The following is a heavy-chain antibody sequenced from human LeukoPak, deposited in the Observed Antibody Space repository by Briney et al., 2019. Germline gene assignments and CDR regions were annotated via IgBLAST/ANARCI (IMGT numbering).Heavy chain of an antibody. Sequence: SGPTLLQPTPTLTLTCTFSGFSLSTRGGGVGWIRQPPGKALEWLTLIYWDDDKRYSPSLKSRLTITKDTSKNQAVLTMTNMDPVDTATYYCAHGEGYCSGGSCYSPFDYWGQGTLVTVSS. CDR1: GFSLSTRGGG. D-gene: IGHD2-15*01. CDR2: IYWDDDK. J-gene: IGHJ4*02. CDR3: AHGEGYCSGGSCYSPFDY. V-gene: IGHV2-5*02.